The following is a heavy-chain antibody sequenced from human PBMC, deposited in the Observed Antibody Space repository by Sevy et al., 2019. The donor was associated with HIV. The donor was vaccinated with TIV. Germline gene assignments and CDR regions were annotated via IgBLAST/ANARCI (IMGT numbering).Heavy chain of an antibody. CDR3: ARDAGYYDSSSSLYFDY. D-gene: IGHD3-22*01. Sequence: SETLSLTCTVSGGSISSGGYYWSWIRQHPGKGLEWIGYIYYTGSTHYNPSLKSRVTISVETSKNQFSLKLSSVTAADTAVYYCARDAGYYDSSSSLYFDYWGQGTLVTVSS. CDR2: IYYTGST. V-gene: IGHV4-31*03. CDR1: GGSISSGGYY. J-gene: IGHJ4*02.